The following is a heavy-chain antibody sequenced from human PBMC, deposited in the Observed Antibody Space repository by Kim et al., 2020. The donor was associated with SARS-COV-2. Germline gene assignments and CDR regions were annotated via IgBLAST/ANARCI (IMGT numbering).Heavy chain of an antibody. Sequence: GSGGSTYYADSVKVRFTISRDDSKNTLYLQMNSLRAEDTAVYSCASVRGHWGQGTLVTVSS. V-gene: IGHV3-23*01. CDR3: ASVRGH. CDR2: GSGGST. J-gene: IGHJ4*02. D-gene: IGHD3-10*01.